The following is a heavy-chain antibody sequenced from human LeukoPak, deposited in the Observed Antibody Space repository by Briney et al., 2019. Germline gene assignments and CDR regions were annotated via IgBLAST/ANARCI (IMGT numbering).Heavy chain of an antibody. D-gene: IGHD3-22*01. CDR2: INHSGST. Sequence: SETLSLTCTVSGGSISSSSYYWSWIRQPPGKGLEWIGEINHSGSTNYNPSLKSRVTISVDTSKNQFSLKLSSVTAADTAVYYCATSGSGYNNWFDPWGQGTLVTVSS. J-gene: IGHJ5*02. CDR1: GGSISSSSYY. CDR3: ATSGSGYNNWFDP. V-gene: IGHV4-39*07.